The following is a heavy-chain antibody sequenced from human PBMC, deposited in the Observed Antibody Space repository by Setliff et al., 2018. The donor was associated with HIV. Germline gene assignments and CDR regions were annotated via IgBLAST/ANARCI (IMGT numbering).Heavy chain of an antibody. CDR3: ARQVPVPGVAVTPIDY. J-gene: IGHJ4*02. V-gene: IGHV4-61*09. CDR1: GDSISSGSYY. Sequence: PSETLSLTCSVSGDSISSGSYYWSWIRLPAGKGLEWIGQIHTTGSTNYNPSLKSRVTISIDTSKNQFSLKLNSVTATDTAVYYCARQVPVPGVAVTPIDYWGQGTLVTVSS. D-gene: IGHD3-22*01. CDR2: IHTTGST.